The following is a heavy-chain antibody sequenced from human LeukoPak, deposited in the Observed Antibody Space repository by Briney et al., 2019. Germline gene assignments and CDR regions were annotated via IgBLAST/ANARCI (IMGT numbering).Heavy chain of an antibody. CDR3: ANFGRFGDDIFDY. D-gene: IGHD3-10*01. CDR1: GFTFSSYA. V-gene: IGHV3-23*01. CDR2: ISGYGGST. J-gene: IGHJ4*02. Sequence: GGSLRLSCAASGFTFSSYAMSWVRQAPGKGLEWVSPISGYGGSTFYADSVKGRFTISRDNSKNTLYLQMNSQRDEDTAVYYCANFGRFGDDIFDYWGQGTLVTVSS.